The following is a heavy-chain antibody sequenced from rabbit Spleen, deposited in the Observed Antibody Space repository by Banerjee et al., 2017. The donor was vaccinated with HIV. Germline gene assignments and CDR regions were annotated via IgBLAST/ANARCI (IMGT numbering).Heavy chain of an antibody. CDR3: ARDLVAAIGWNFNL. J-gene: IGHJ4*01. Sequence: QEHLVESGGGLVKPEGSLKLSCTASGFSFSNKAVMCWVRQAPGKGLEWIACINAVTGKAVYASWAKGRFTFSKTSSTTVTLQMTSLTAADTATYFCARDLVAAIGWNFNLWGPGTLVTVS. V-gene: IGHV1S45*01. D-gene: IGHD5-1*01. CDR2: INAVTGKA. CDR1: GFSFSNKAV.